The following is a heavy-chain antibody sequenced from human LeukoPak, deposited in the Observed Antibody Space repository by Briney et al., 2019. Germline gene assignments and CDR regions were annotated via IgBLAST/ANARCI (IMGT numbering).Heavy chain of an antibody. CDR2: IVGGGGTT. D-gene: IGHD3-10*01. J-gene: IGHJ3*01. CDR3: AKGRLHYNDAFDV. Sequence: GGSLRLSCAASGFTFRSYAMSWVRLAPGKGLEWVSAIVGGGGTTYYADSVKGRFTISRDNSKNTLYLQMNSLRAEDTAIYYCAKGRLHYNDAFDVWGQGTMVTVSS. CDR1: GFTFRSYA. V-gene: IGHV3-23*01.